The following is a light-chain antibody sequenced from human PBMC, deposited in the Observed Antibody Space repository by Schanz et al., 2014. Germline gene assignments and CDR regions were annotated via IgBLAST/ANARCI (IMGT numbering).Light chain of an antibody. CDR2: EVS. Sequence: QSALTQPPSASGSPGQSVTISCTGSSSDVGVYNYVSWYQQHPGKAPKLMIYEVSKRPSGVPDRFSGSKSGNTASLTVSGLQAEDEADYYCCSYAGSSTFNWVFGGGTKLTVL. CDR1: SSDVGVYNY. V-gene: IGLV2-8*01. CDR3: CSYAGSSTFNWV. J-gene: IGLJ3*02.